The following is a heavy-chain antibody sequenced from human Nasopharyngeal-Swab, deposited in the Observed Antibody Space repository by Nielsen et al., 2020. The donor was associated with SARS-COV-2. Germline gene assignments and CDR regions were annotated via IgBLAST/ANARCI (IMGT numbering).Heavy chain of an antibody. J-gene: IGHJ6*03. V-gene: IGHV3-30-3*01. CDR1: GFTFSSYA. D-gene: IGHD2-15*01. Sequence: GESLKISCAASGFTFSSYAMHWVRQAPGKGLEWVAVISYDGSNKYYADSVKGRFTISGDNSKNTLYLQMNSLRAEDTAVYYCARAGDCSGGSCYWARNYYYYMDVWGKGTTVTVSS. CDR3: ARAGDCSGGSCYWARNYYYYMDV. CDR2: ISYDGSNK.